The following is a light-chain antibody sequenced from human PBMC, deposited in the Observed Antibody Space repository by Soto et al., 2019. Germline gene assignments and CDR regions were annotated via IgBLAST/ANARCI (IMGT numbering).Light chain of an antibody. Sequence: QSVLTQPASVSGSPGQSITISCTGTSSDVGGYNFVSWYQQHPGKARKFIIYDVRNRPSGVSNRFSGSRSGNTASLTISGLQAEDEADYYCSSYTSSSTVIFGGGTKLTVL. CDR2: DVR. CDR1: SSDVGGYNF. CDR3: SSYTSSSTVI. V-gene: IGLV2-14*03. J-gene: IGLJ2*01.